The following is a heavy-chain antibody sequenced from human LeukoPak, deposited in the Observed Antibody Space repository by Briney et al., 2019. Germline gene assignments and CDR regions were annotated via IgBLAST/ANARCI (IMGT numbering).Heavy chain of an antibody. V-gene: IGHV1-69*13. CDR3: PRDQRPSCLGGICYSGDY. CDR1: GGTFHSYI. D-gene: IGHD2-15*01. J-gene: IGHJ4*02. Sequence: SVKVSCKASGGTFHSYIVTWVRQAPGQGLEWMGGIVPIIGTANYAQKFQGRVTITADDSTSTAYMELRSLRSEDTAIYYCPRDQRPSCLGGICYSGDYWGQGTLVTVTS. CDR2: IVPIIGTA.